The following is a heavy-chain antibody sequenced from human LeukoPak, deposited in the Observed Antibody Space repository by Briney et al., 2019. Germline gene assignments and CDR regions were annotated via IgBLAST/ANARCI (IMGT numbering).Heavy chain of an antibody. Sequence: GGSLRLSCAASGFSFSSYGMHWVRQAPGKGLEWVVVVSYDASKSYHADSVRGRFTISRDNSKNTLYLQMDSLKPDDTAVYYCAKDRPLYSGSQHFDYWGQGTLVTVSS. CDR2: VSYDASKS. V-gene: IGHV3-30*18. D-gene: IGHD1-26*01. CDR3: AKDRPLYSGSQHFDY. J-gene: IGHJ4*02. CDR1: GFSFSSYG.